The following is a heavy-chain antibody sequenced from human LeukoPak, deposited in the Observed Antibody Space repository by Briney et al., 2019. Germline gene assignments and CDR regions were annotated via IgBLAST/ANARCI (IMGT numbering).Heavy chain of an antibody. J-gene: IGHJ4*02. D-gene: IGHD3-10*01. CDR2: ISSSGSTI. Sequence: GGSLRLSCAASGFTFISYEMNWVRQAPGKGLEWVSYISSSGSTIYYAASVKGRFTISRDNAKNSLYLQMNSLRAEDTAVYFCATYLGITMVRGVPHDYWGQGTLVTVSS. CDR3: ATYLGITMVRGVPHDY. V-gene: IGHV3-48*03. CDR1: GFTFISYE.